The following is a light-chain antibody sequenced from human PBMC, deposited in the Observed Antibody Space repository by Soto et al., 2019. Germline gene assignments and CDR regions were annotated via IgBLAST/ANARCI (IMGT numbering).Light chain of an antibody. V-gene: IGLV1-51*01. J-gene: IGLJ1*01. CDR2: DDD. CDR3: GSWDSSLSAYV. CDR1: SSNIGGNS. Sequence: QSVLPQPPSVYAAPGQRVTISCSGSSSNIGGNSVSWYQQLPGTAPKLLIYDDDKRPSGIPNRSSGSKSGTSATLGITGFQTEDEADYYCGSWDSSLSAYVFGTGTKVTVL.